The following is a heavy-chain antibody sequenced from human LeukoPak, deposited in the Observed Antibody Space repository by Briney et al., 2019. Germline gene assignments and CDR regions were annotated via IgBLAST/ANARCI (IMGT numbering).Heavy chain of an antibody. CDR2: IDPEDGET. CDR3: ATLLRAGPTTGLNF. Sequence: ASVKISCKVSGYTFTYPYMHWLLQAPGKGLEWMGLIDPEDGETEYAERFQGRVTVSADTSTDTAYLALRNLTSEDTAVFFCATLLRAGPTTGLNFWGQGTLVTVSA. V-gene: IGHV1-69-2*01. CDR1: GYTFTYPY. J-gene: IGHJ4*02. D-gene: IGHD1-14*01.